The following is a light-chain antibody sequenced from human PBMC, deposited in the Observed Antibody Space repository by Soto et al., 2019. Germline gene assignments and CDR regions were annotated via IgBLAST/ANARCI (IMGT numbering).Light chain of an antibody. V-gene: IGKV3-20*01. CDR3: QQYACSAPT. Sequence: EIVLTQSPSTRSFPPGERATLSGTATQSVTSSYLARYQHEPGQHPRLLIYVASHRATGTPDRFSGSGSGTVFTLTIHRLEPEDFGVYYCQQYACSAPTFGLGTKVDIK. J-gene: IGKJ1*01. CDR1: QSVTSSY. CDR2: VAS.